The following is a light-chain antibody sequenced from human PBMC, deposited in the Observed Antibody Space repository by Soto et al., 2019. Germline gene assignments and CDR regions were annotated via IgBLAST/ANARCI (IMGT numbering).Light chain of an antibody. J-gene: IGKJ4*01. Sequence: DIVMTQSPDSLAVSLGERATINCKSSQRVLYSSNNKNYLGWYQQKPGHPPRLLIYCASTRESGVPDRFSGSGSGTDFTLTISSLQAEDVAVYYCQQYDSPPRTFGGGTKVEIK. V-gene: IGKV4-1*01. CDR3: QQYDSPPRT. CDR1: QRVLYSSNNKNY. CDR2: CAS.